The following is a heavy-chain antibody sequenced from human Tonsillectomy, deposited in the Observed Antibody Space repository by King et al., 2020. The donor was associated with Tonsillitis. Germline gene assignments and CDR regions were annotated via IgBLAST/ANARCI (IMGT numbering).Heavy chain of an antibody. CDR2: IKYGEANI. CDR3: VRERVGGNFDY. J-gene: IGHJ4*02. CDR1: GYTFTDYY. Sequence: VQLVESGAEVKKPGASVKVSCKASGYTFTDYYMHWVRQAPGQGLEWMGIIKYGEANIEYSHKFRDRVSITRDTSTSTVHMELSSLGSVDTAVYFCVRERVGGNFDYWGQGTLVIVSS. D-gene: IGHD3-16*01. V-gene: IGHV1-46*01.